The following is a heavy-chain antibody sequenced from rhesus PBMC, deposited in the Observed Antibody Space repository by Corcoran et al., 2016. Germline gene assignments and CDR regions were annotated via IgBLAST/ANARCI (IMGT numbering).Heavy chain of an antibody. J-gene: IGHJ4*01. CDR2: IYWDDDK. D-gene: IGHD6-13*01. CDR3: ARGGSWSILLPDY. V-gene: IGHV2S1*01. Sequence: QVTLKESGPALGKPTQTLTLTCTFSGFSLSPSGMGVGGIRQPPGKAQEWLASIYWDDDKYYSTSLKSRLTISKDTSKNQVVLTMTNMDPVDTATYYCARGGSWSILLPDYWGQGVLVTVSS. CDR1: GFSLSPSGMG.